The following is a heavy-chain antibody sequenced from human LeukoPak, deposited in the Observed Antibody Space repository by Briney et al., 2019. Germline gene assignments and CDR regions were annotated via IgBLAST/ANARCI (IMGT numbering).Heavy chain of an antibody. J-gene: IGHJ6*03. CDR2: IYYSGST. D-gene: IGHD2-2*01. V-gene: IGHV4-59*01. CDR3: ARESRYCSSTSCYYYYYYMDV. Sequence: SETLSLTCTVSGGSISSYYWSWIRQPPGKGLEWIGYIYYSGSTNYNPSLKSRVTISVDTSKNQFSLKLSSVTAADTAVYYCARESRYCSSTSCYYYYYYMDVWGKGTTVTISS. CDR1: GGSISSYY.